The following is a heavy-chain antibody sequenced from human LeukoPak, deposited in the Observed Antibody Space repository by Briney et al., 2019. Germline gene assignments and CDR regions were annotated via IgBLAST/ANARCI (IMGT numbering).Heavy chain of an antibody. D-gene: IGHD6-13*01. J-gene: IGHJ4*02. CDR1: RGTFSSYA. CDR3: ARGHLKRAAARLDY. Sequence: ASVKVSCKASRGTFSSYAISWVRQAPGQGLEWMGRIIPIFGTANYAQKLQGRVTMTTDTSTSTAYMELRSLRSDDTAVYYCARGHLKRAAARLDYWGQGTLVTVSS. V-gene: IGHV1-69*05. CDR2: IIPIFGTA.